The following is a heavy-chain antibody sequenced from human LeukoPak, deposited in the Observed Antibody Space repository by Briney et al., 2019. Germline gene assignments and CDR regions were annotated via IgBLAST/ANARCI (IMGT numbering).Heavy chain of an antibody. CDR3: ARGVESFSRLSYYYDSSGYSQFDY. Sequence: GGSLRLSCAASGFTFSSYEMNWVRQAPGKGLEWVSYISSSGSTIYYADSVKGRFTISRDNAKNSLYLQMNSLRAEDTAVYYCARGVESFSRLSYYYDSSGYSQFDYWGQGTLVTVSS. CDR2: ISSSGSTI. D-gene: IGHD3-22*01. V-gene: IGHV3-48*03. CDR1: GFTFSSYE. J-gene: IGHJ4*02.